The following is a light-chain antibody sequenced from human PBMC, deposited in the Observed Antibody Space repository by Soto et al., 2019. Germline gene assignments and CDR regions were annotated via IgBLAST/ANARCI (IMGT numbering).Light chain of an antibody. CDR3: QEYRNDYGT. J-gene: IGKJ1*01. Sequence: DIQMTQSPATLAASVGDRVSITCRASQNIDTWLAWYQQKAGKAPNLLIYKASRLESGVPSRFSGSGSGTEFTLTISSLQPEDFGSYYCQEYRNDYGTFGQWTKVEMK. CDR1: QNIDTW. CDR2: KAS. V-gene: IGKV1-5*03.